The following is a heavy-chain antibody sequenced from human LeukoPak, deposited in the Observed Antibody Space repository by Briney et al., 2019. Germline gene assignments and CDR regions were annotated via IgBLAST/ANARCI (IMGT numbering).Heavy chain of an antibody. CDR2: AYTRSKAYN. V-gene: IGHV6-1*01. J-gene: IGHJ3*02. Sequence: SQTLSLTCAISGDRVSSNSAAWNWIKQSPPRHLYCLGRAYTRSKAYNDYAVSVKSLTTINPNTSTNHFSLHLDSVTPEDTAVYSCAREKADGFDIWGQGTMVTVSS. CDR3: AREKADGFDI. CDR1: GDRVSSNSAA.